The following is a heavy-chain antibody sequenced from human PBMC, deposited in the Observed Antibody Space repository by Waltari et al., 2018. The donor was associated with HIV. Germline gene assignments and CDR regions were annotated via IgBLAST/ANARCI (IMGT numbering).Heavy chain of an antibody. D-gene: IGHD6-6*01. Sequence: QLLGSGGESPNPGKARKSNCVASVSGLGNSARHWGPRDPGGGVEFIESRRGGVSKTYYADSLKGRFTISRDNSKNVMYLKMTNLRVADTAMYFCAKDLSLSSARPRLVSFDFWSQGTQVSVAS. V-gene: IGHV3-23*01. J-gene: IGHJ4*02. CDR1: VSGLGNSA. CDR2: RRGGVSKT. CDR3: AKDLSLSSARPRLVSFDF.